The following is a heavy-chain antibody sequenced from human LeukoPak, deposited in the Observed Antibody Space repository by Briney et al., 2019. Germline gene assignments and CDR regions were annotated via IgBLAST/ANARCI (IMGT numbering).Heavy chain of an antibody. CDR3: ARDIYGSGHGWFDT. Sequence: SETLSLTCTVSHVSISTYYWRWIRQPPRKGLEWMGYIHYSGSTNYNPSLKSRVTISVDTSKRQLSLMLRSVTAADTAVYYCARDIYGSGHGWFDTWGQGRLVTVSS. CDR1: HVSISTYY. J-gene: IGHJ5*02. V-gene: IGHV4-59*01. CDR2: IHYSGST. D-gene: IGHD3-10*01.